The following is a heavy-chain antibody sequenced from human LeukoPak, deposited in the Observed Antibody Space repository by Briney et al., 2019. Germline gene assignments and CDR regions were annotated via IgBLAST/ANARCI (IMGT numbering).Heavy chain of an antibody. J-gene: IGHJ4*02. D-gene: IGHD3-10*01. V-gene: IGHV4-38-2*02. CDR2: IYHSGST. Sequence: KPSETLSLTCTVSGYSISSGYYWGWIRQPPGKGLEWIGSIYHSGSTYYNPSLESRVTISVDTSINQFSLKLNSVTAADTAMYHCARGTFGEFVDYWGQGILVTVSS. CDR1: GYSISSGYY. CDR3: ARGTFGEFVDY.